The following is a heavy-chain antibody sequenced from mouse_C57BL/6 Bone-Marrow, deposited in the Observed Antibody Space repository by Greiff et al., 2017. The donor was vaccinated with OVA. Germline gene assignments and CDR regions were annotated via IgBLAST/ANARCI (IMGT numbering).Heavy chain of an antibody. V-gene: IGHV1-82*01. CDR1: GYAFSSSW. CDR3: ARGGVLRRRVSYAMDD. D-gene: IGHD2-4*01. Sequence: VQLQQSGPELVKPGASVKISCKASGYAFSSSWMNWVKQRPGKGLEWIGRIYPGDGDTNYNGKFKGKATLTADKSSSTAYMQLSSLTSEDSAVYFCARGGVLRRRVSYAMDDLGQGTSVTVSS. CDR2: IYPGDGDT. J-gene: IGHJ4*01.